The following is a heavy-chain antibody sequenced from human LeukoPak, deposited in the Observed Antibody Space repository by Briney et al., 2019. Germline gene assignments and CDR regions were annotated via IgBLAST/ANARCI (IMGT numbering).Heavy chain of an antibody. J-gene: IGHJ4*02. CDR2: ISGSGGST. V-gene: IGHV3-23*01. CDR1: GVSFRRSA. CDR3: AKGGVGRYDF. D-gene: IGHD5-12*01. Sequence: PGGSLSLSCASSGVSFRRSALSWVRQAPGKGLEWVSAISGSGGSTYYADFVKGRFTISRDNSKNTLYLCLHSLRAEDRDVLSCAKGGVGRYDFWGQGTLVTVSS.